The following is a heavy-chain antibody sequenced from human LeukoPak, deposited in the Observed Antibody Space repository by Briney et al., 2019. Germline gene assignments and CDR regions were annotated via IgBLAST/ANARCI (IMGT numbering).Heavy chain of an antibody. J-gene: IGHJ3*02. CDR3: TRASVPAAGDGAFDI. CDR1: GFTFGDYA. Sequence: TGGSLRLSCTASGFTFGDYAMSWFRQAPGKGLEWVGFIRSKAYGGTTEYAASVKGRFTISRDDSKSIAYLQMNSLKTEDTAVYYCTRASVPAAGDGAFDIWGQGTMVTVSS. D-gene: IGHD2-2*01. V-gene: IGHV3-49*03. CDR2: IRSKAYGGTT.